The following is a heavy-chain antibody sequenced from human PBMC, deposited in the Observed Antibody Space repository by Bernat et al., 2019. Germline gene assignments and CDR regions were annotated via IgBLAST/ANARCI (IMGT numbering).Heavy chain of an antibody. CDR3: ARTPADGGGLWYFDL. J-gene: IGHJ2*01. CDR2: IGTAGDT. CDR1: GFTFSSYD. V-gene: IGHV3-13*04. D-gene: IGHD1-26*01. Sequence: EVQLVESGGGLVQPGGSLRLSCAASGFTFSSYDMHWVRQATGKGLEWVSAIGTAGDTYYPGSVKGRFTISRENAKNSLYLLMNSLRAGDTAVYYCARTPADGGGLWYFDLWGRGTLVTVSS.